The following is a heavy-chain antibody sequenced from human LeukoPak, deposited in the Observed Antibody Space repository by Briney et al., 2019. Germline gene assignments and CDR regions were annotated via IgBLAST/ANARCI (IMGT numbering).Heavy chain of an antibody. CDR1: GYSFTSYW. V-gene: IGHV5-51*01. J-gene: IGHJ4*02. Sequence: GASLKISCKGSGYSFTSYWIGWVRQLPGKGLEWMGIIYPGDSDTIYSPSFQGQVTISADKSISTAYLQWSSLKASDTAMYYCARYTYYYDSSGYFHFDYWGQGTLVTVSS. D-gene: IGHD3-22*01. CDR2: IYPGDSDT. CDR3: ARYTYYYDSSGYFHFDY.